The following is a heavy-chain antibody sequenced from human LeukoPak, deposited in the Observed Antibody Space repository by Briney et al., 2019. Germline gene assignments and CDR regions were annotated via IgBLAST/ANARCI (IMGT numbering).Heavy chain of an antibody. Sequence: GGSMRLSCAASGFTFTSYAMSWVRQAPGKGLEWVSAISGRGGRTYYADSVKGRFTISRDNSKNTLYLQMNSLRAEDTGVYYCAKGSWRFGELLSGLDYWGQGTLVTVSS. J-gene: IGHJ4*02. CDR2: ISGRGGRT. CDR3: AKGSWRFGELLSGLDY. V-gene: IGHV3-23*01. CDR1: GFTFTSYA. D-gene: IGHD3-10*01.